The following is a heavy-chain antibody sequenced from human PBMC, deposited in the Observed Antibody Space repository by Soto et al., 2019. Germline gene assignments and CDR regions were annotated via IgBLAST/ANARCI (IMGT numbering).Heavy chain of an antibody. V-gene: IGHV1-69*12. CDR2: LIPIFAIP. CDR1: GGTFNNYT. CDR3: ARDRYCGGDCKYYYYYSGMDV. D-gene: IGHD2-21*02. J-gene: IGHJ6*02. Sequence: QVQLVQSGAEVKKPGSSVKVSCKASGGTFNNYTISWVRQAPGQGLEWMGGLIPIFAIPNYAQKFQGRVTITADDSTSTTYMELTSLRSDDTAVYYCARDRYCGGDCKYYYYYSGMDVWGQGTTVTVSS.